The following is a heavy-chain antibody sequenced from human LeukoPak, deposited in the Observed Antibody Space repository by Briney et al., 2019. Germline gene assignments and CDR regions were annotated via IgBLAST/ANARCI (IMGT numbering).Heavy chain of an antibody. D-gene: IGHD3-16*02. J-gene: IGHJ3*02. CDR2: IYPGDSDT. CDR1: GYGFTNYW. Sequence: GESLKISCKGSGYGFTNYWIGWVRQMPGKGLEWMGIIYPGDSDTTYKPSFQGQVTISADKSISTAYLQWSSLKASDTAMYYCARSRAETVPVWGSYRHHDAFDIWGQGTMVTVSS. CDR3: ARSRAETVPVWGSYRHHDAFDI. V-gene: IGHV5-51*01.